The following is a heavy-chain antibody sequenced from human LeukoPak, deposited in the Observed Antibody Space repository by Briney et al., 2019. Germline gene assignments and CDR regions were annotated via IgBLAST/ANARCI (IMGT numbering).Heavy chain of an antibody. J-gene: IGHJ5*01. Sequence: PSETLSLTCSVSGGSITSYYWSWIRQPPGKGLEWIGYIYYTGSTKSNPSLKSRVTISLDMSERQFSLKLSSVTAADTAIYYCAASYFYDGIRYFDCWGLGTLVTVSS. CDR1: GGSITSYY. D-gene: IGHD3-16*02. V-gene: IGHV4-59*08. CDR2: IYYTGST. CDR3: AASYFYDGIRYFDC.